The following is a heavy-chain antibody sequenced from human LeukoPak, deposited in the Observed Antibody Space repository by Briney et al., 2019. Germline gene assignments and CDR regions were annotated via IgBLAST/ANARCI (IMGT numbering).Heavy chain of an antibody. CDR1: GLTFSRYN. CDR2: IKQDGSEK. D-gene: IGHD6-19*01. CDR3: AGGSGWVFDS. Sequence: PGGSLRLSCAASGLTFSRYNMNWVRQAPGGGLEWVANIKQDGSEKYYVDSVKGRFTISRDNAKNSLYLQMNSLRAEDTAVYYCAGGSGWVFDSWGQGTLVTVSS. V-gene: IGHV3-7*01. J-gene: IGHJ4*02.